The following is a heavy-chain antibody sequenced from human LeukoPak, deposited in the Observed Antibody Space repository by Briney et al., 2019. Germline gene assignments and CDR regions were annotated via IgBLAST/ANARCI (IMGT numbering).Heavy chain of an antibody. CDR3: AREADYVGMDV. D-gene: IGHD3-16*01. Sequence: SQTLSLTCAISGDSVSSNSAAWNWFRQSPSRGLEWLGRTYYRSKWYNEYAVSVKSRITVNPDTSKNQFSLQLSSVTSEDTAVYYCAREADYVGMDVLGQGTTVTVYS. CDR1: GDSVSSNSAA. J-gene: IGHJ6*02. CDR2: TYYRSKWYN. V-gene: IGHV6-1*01.